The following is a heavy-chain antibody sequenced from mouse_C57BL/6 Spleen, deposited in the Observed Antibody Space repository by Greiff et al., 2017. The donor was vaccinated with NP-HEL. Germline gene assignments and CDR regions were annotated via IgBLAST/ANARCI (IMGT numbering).Heavy chain of an antibody. CDR3: ARDGNYVRAMDD. CDR1: GYTFTSYW. V-gene: IGHV1-55*01. J-gene: IGHJ4*01. D-gene: IGHD2-1*01. CDR2: IYPGSGST. Sequence: VQLQQPGAELVKPGASVKMSCKASGYTFTSYWITWVKQRPGQGLAWIGDIYPGSGSTNYNEKFKSKATLTVATSSSTAYMQLSSLTSEDSAFYDCARDGNYVRAMDDWGQGTSVTVSS.